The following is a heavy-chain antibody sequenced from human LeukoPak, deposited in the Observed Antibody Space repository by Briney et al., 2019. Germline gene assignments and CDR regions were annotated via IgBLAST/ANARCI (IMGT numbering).Heavy chain of an antibody. V-gene: IGHV3-9*01. CDR1: GVTFADYA. D-gene: IGHD3-10*01. Sequence: GGSLRLSCAASGVTFADYAMHWVRHTPRKGLGWVSGVSWNRRSSGYTGSVKGRFTISRDNAKNSLYLQMNSLRAEDTALYDCAKDLHGSGTLWYYFDYWGQGTLVTVSS. CDR2: VSWNRRSS. CDR3: AKDLHGSGTLWYYFDY. J-gene: IGHJ4*02.